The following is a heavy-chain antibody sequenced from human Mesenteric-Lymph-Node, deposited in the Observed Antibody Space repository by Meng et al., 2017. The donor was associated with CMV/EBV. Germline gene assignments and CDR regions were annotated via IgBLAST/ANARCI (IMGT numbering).Heavy chain of an antibody. J-gene: IGHJ5*02. CDR2: ISVSGANT. Sequence: GESLKISCAAAGFTFGSYAMSWVRQAPGTGLEWVSSISVSGANTYYADSVRGRFTISRDNSMNTLYLQMNSLRADDTAQYHCAKTGTPDDHTHIWFDPWGQGTLVTVSS. CDR1: GFTFGSYA. CDR3: AKTGTPDDHTHIWFDP. V-gene: IGHV3-23*01. D-gene: IGHD1/OR15-1a*01.